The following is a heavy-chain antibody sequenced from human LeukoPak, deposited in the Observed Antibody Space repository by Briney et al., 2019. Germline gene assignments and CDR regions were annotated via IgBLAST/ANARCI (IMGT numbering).Heavy chain of an antibody. CDR1: GFTLFDYW. D-gene: IGHD2-21*02. Sequence: GGSLRPSCTASGFTLFDYWMHWVRQAPGEGLVWVSRINRDGRSAGYADFVRGRFSISRDNAKNTVSLQMDNLRVEDTAVYFCARGKRGVGDSYSYFDYWGQGALVTASS. CDR2: INRDGRSA. V-gene: IGHV3-74*01. CDR3: ARGKRGVGDSYSYFDY. J-gene: IGHJ4*02.